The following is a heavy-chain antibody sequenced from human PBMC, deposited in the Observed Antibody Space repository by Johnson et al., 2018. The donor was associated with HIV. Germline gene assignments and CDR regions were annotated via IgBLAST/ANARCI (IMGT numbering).Heavy chain of an antibody. Sequence: VQLVESGGGLVRQGASLRLSCAASGFTVSSYYMSWVRQAPGKGLEWVSVIYSGGTTSYADSVKGRFTISRDNSKNTLYLQMNSLRPEDTAVYYCARSSGYYGTDAFDIWGQGTMVTVSS. J-gene: IGHJ3*02. CDR1: GFTVSSYY. V-gene: IGHV3-66*02. CDR2: IYSGGTT. D-gene: IGHD3-22*01. CDR3: ARSSGYYGTDAFDI.